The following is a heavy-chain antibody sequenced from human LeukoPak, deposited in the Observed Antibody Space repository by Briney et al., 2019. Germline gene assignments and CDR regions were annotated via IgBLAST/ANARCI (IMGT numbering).Heavy chain of an antibody. D-gene: IGHD5-12*01. CDR1: GYTFTSYY. V-gene: IGHV1-46*01. Sequence: ASVKVSCKASGYTFTSYYMHWVRQAPGQGLEWMGIINHSGGSTSYAQKFQGRVTMTRGTSTSTVYMELSSMRSEDTAVYYCARSRYSGYDPDYWGQGTLVTVSS. CDR3: ARSRYSGYDPDY. CDR2: INHSGGST. J-gene: IGHJ4*02.